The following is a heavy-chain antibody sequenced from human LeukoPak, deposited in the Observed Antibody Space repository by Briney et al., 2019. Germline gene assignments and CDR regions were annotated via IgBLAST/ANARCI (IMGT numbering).Heavy chain of an antibody. CDR3: ARESPRRAVTGMDY. V-gene: IGHV1-18*01. CDR1: GYSFLNYG. CDR2: ISAYNGYT. D-gene: IGHD6-19*01. J-gene: IGHJ4*02. Sequence: ASVKVSCKTSGYSFLNYGISWVRQVPGQGLEWMGWISAYNGYTDLAERLQGRATLATDTSTSTAYMELRNLRSDDTAVYYCARESPRRAVTGMDYWGQGTLVTVSS.